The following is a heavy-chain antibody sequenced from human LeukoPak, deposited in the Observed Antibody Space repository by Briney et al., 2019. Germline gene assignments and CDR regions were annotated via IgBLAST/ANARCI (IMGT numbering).Heavy chain of an antibody. V-gene: IGHV3-NL1*01. J-gene: IGHJ4*02. CDR1: GFAFSNYG. CDR2: IYSGTI. CDR3: AKPHFDD. Sequence: GGTPRLSCAASGFAFSNYGMNWVRQAPGKGLEWVSFIYSGTIHYSDSVKGRFTISRDNSKNTLYLQMNSLRAGDTAVYYCAKPHFDDWGQGTLVTVSS.